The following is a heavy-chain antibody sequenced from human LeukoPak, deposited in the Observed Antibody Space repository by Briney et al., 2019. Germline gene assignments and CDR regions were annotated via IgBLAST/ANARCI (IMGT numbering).Heavy chain of an antibody. CDR2: INHSGST. J-gene: IGHJ4*02. CDR1: GESFSGYS. V-gene: IGHV4-34*01. Sequence: SETLSLTCTVYGESFSGYSCTWIRQPPGKGLEWIAEINHSGSTNYNPSLKSRVTISLDTSKNQFFLGLSSVTAADTAVYYCASKPRTSSIAAIDFWGQGTLVTVSS. D-gene: IGHD6-6*01. CDR3: ASKPRTSSIAAIDF.